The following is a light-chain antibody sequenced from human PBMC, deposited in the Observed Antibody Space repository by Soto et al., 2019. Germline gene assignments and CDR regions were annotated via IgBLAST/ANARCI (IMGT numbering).Light chain of an antibody. CDR2: AAS. J-gene: IGKJ1*01. V-gene: IGKV1-27*01. CDR3: QKYNSAPWT. CDR1: QFISSY. Sequence: IQMTQSASALSASTGDIVRITCRASQFISSYLAWYQHRPGVVAKLLNYAASALQSGVPSRVSGSGSGTDFTLTISSLQPEDVATYYCQKYNSAPWTFGQGTKVDI.